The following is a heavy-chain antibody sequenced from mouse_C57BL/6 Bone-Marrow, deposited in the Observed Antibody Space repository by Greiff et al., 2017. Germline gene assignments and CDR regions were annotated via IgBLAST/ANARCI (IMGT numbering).Heavy chain of an antibody. D-gene: IGHD6-5*01. CDR2: IDPSDSYT. V-gene: IGHV1-69*01. CDR1: GYTFTSYW. Sequence: QVQLQQPGAELVMPGASVKLSCKASGYTFTSYWMHWVKQRPGQGLEWIGEIDPSDSYTNYNQKFKGKSTLTVDKSSSTAYMQLSSLTSEDSVVYYCARLCGWFAYWGQGTLVTVSA. J-gene: IGHJ3*01. CDR3: ARLCGWFAY.